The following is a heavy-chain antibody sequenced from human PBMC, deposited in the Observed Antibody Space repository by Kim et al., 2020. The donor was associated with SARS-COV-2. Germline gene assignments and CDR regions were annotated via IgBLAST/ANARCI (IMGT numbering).Heavy chain of an antibody. CDR3: AKDYGVYYYYYGMDV. V-gene: IGHV3-30*18. J-gene: IGHJ6*02. Sequence: GGSLRLSCAASGFTFSSYGMHWVRQAPGKGLEWVAVISYDGSNKYYADSVKGRFTISRDNSKNTLYLQMNSLRAEDTAVYYCAKDYGVYYYYYGMDVWGQGTTVTVSS. CDR1: GFTFSSYG. D-gene: IGHD3-10*01. CDR2: ISYDGSNK.